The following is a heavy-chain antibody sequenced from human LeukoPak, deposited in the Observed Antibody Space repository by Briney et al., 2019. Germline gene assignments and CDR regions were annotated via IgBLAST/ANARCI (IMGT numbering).Heavy chain of an antibody. J-gene: IGHJ4*02. D-gene: IGHD1-26*01. CDR3: ARRWSGSFSYVY. Sequence: GGSLRLSCAASGFTFSTYAMHWVRQSPGKGLEYVSAISGNGAGTYYAGSVKGRFTISRDNSKNALYLQMGSLRTEDMAVYYCARRWSGSFSYVYWGQGTLVTVSS. CDR1: GFTFSTYA. V-gene: IGHV3-64*02. CDR2: ISGNGAGT.